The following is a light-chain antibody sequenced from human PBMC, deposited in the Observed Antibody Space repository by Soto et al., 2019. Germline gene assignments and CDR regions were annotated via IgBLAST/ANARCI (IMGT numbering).Light chain of an antibody. J-gene: IGLJ2*01. V-gene: IGLV1-51*01. Sequence: QSALTQPPSVSAAPGQKVTISCSGSSSNIGNNYVSWYQQLPGTAPKLLIYDNNKRPSGIPHRFSGSKSGTSATLGITGLQTGDDADYYCGTWDSSLSAVVFGGGTKLTVL. CDR2: DNN. CDR3: GTWDSSLSAVV. CDR1: SSNIGNNY.